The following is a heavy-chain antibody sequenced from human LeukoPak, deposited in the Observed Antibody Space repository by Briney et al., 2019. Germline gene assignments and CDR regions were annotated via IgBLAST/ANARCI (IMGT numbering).Heavy chain of an antibody. CDR2: IYPGDSDT. Sequence: GESLKISCKGSRYSFTSYWIGWVRQMPGKGLEWMGIIYPGDSDTRYSPSFQGQVTISADKSISTAYLQWSSLKASDTAMYYCARLGRYCSGGSCQSAADYWGQGTLVTVSS. CDR1: RYSFTSYW. V-gene: IGHV5-51*01. J-gene: IGHJ4*02. D-gene: IGHD2-15*01. CDR3: ARLGRYCSGGSCQSAADY.